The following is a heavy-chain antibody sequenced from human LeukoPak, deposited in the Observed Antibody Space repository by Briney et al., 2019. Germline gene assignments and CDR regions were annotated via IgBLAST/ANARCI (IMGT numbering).Heavy chain of an antibody. CDR3: ATHYGSGSSPFDY. CDR2: IYHSGST. J-gene: IGHJ4*02. V-gene: IGHV4-30-2*01. Sequence: PSETLSLTCAVSGGSISSGGYSWSWIRQPPGKGLEWIGYIYHSGSTYYNPSLKSRVTISVDRSKNQSSLKLSSVTAADTAVYYCATHYGSGSSPFDYWGQGTLVTVSS. CDR1: GGSISSGGYS. D-gene: IGHD3-10*01.